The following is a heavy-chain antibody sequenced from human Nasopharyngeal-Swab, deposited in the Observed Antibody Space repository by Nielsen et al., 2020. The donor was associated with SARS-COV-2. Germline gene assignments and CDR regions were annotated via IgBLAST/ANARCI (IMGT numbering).Heavy chain of an antibody. D-gene: IGHD5-24*01. CDR3: ARWGVATIWEDY. V-gene: IGHV1-46*01. CDR1: GYTFTSYY. J-gene: IGHJ4*02. Sequence: ASVKVSCKASGYTFTSYYMHWVRQAPGQGLEWMGIINPSGGSTSYAQKFQGRVTMTRDTSTSTAYMELSSLRSEDTAVYYCARWGVATIWEDYWGQGTLVTVSS. CDR2: INPSGGST.